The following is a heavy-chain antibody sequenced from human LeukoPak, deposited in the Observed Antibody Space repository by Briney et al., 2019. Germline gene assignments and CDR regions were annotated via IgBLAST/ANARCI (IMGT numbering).Heavy chain of an antibody. CDR2: IYYSGST. V-gene: IGHV4-59*01. J-gene: IGHJ3*02. CDR3: ARDGLGVDAFDI. CDR1: GGSISSYY. D-gene: IGHD3-16*01. Sequence: IPSETLSLTCTVSGGSISSYYWSWIRQPPGKGLEWIGYIYYSGSTNYNPSLKGRVTISVDTSKNQFSLKLSSVTAADTAVYYCARDGLGVDAFDIWGQGTMVTVSS.